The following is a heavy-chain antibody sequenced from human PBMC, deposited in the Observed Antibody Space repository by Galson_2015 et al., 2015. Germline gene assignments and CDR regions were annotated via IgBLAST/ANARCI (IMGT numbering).Heavy chain of an antibody. D-gene: IGHD3-3*01. V-gene: IGHV1-3*01. CDR3: ARVISFSSDFTPPDY. Sequence: NGNTKYSQKFQGRVTITRDTSASTAYMELSSLRSEDTAVYYCARVISFSSDFTPPDYWGQGTLVTVSS. CDR2: NGNT. J-gene: IGHJ4*02.